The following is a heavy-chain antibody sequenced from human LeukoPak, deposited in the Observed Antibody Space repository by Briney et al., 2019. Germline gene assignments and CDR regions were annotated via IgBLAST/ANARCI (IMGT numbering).Heavy chain of an antibody. CDR1: GGSSSGYY. J-gene: IGHJ5*02. V-gene: IGHV4-34*01. D-gene: IGHD3-3*01. Sequence: PSETLSLTCAVYGGSSSGYYWSWIRQPPGKGLEWIGEINHSGSTNYNPSLKSRVTISVDTSKNQFSLKLSSVTAADTAVYYCARGRFTIFGVVGPRRGRFDPWGQGTLVTVSS. CDR2: INHSGST. CDR3: ARGRFTIFGVVGPRRGRFDP.